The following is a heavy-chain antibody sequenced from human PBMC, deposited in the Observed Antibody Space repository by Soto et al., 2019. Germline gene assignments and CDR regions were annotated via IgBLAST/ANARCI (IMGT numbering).Heavy chain of an antibody. V-gene: IGHV3-30*18. Sequence: RLSCAASGFTFSSYGMHWVRQAPGKGLEWVAVISYDGSNKYYADSVKGRFTISRDNSKNTLYLQMNSLRAEDTAVYYCAQDPGITGTTFHWGQGTLVTVSS. CDR2: ISYDGSNK. J-gene: IGHJ4*02. CDR1: GFTFSSYG. CDR3: AQDPGITGTTFH. D-gene: IGHD1-7*01.